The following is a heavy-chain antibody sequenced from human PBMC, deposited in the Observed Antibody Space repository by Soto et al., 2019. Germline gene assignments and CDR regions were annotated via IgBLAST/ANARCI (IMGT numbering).Heavy chain of an antibody. V-gene: IGHV1-69*06. CDR1: GGTFNNYA. CDR2: IIPVFPTP. D-gene: IGHD3-16*01. Sequence: QVHLVQAGAEVKKPGSAVKVACKASGGTFNNYAISWVRQAPGQGLEWMGGIIPVFPTPASAHQLQGRVNITADMPTGTSYTELIRLRSEDTGSYYRSSCRIVPVAPPGDVIYYYAMDVWGPGPTVTV. J-gene: IGHJ6*02. CDR3: SSCRIVPVAPPGDVIYYYAMDV.